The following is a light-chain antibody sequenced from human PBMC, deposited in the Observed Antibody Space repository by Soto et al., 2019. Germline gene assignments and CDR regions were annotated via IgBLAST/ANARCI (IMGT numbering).Light chain of an antibody. CDR1: TGAVTSGHY. CDR2: DTS. CDR3: LLYYGGPRV. J-gene: IGLJ3*02. V-gene: IGLV7-46*01. Sequence: QAVVTQEPSLTVSPGGTVTRTFASSTGAVTSGHYPYWFQQKPGQAPKTLIYDTSNKHSWTPARLSGSLLGGKAALTLSGAQPEDEADYYCLLYYGGPRVFGGGTKLTVL.